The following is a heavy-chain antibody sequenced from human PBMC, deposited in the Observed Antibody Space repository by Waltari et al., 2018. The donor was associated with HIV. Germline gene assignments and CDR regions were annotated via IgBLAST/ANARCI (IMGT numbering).Heavy chain of an antibody. Sequence: QVQLVQSGAEVKKPGASVKVSCKVSGYTLTELSMHWVRQAPGKGREWMGNFDPEDDEQIYSQKFQGRITMTEDTSSDTAYMELSSLTSGDTAVYYCATDFAGMVRAYSYYSLDVWGQGTTVTVSS. J-gene: IGHJ6*02. D-gene: IGHD3-10*01. CDR2: FDPEDDEQ. V-gene: IGHV1-24*01. CDR1: GYTLTELS. CDR3: ATDFAGMVRAYSYYSLDV.